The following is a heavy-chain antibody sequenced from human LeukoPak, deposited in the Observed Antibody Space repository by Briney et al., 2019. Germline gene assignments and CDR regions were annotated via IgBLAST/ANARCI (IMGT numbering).Heavy chain of an antibody. CDR2: IYYSGST. J-gene: IGHJ4*02. CDR1: GGSISSYY. Sequence: SETLSLTCTVSGGSISSYYWSWIRQPPGKGLEWIGYIYYSGSTNYNPSLKSRVTISVDTSRNQFSLKLSSVTAADTAVYYCARPMWFGELLYYAYWGQGTLVTVSS. D-gene: IGHD3-10*01. V-gene: IGHV4-59*01. CDR3: ARPMWFGELLYYAY.